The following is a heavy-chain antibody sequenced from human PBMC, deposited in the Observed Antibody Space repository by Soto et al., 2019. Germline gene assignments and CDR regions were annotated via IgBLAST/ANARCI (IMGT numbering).Heavy chain of an antibody. CDR3: ARGIEWLVRALWFHP. Sequence: QVQLQQWGAGLLKPSETLSLTCAVYGGSFSGYYWSWIRQPPGKGLEWIGEINHSGSTNYNPSLKSRVTISVDTSKNQFSLKLSSVTAAGTAVYYCARGIEWLVRALWFHPWGQGTLVTVSS. CDR2: INHSGST. J-gene: IGHJ5*02. D-gene: IGHD6-19*01. V-gene: IGHV4-34*01. CDR1: GGSFSGYY.